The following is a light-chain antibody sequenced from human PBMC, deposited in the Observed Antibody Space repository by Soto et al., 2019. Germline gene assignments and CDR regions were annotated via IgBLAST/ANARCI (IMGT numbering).Light chain of an antibody. Sequence: EIVLTQSPGTLSLSPGESATLSCRTSQSVSGKYVAWYQQRPGLPPRVLVYGATKRAAGIPDRFRGSGSGTEFTLTISGLEAKDFAVYFCQHFGSSPPVTFGQGTRLEIK. CDR3: QHFGSSPPVT. CDR1: QSVSGKY. V-gene: IGKV3-20*01. J-gene: IGKJ5*01. CDR2: GAT.